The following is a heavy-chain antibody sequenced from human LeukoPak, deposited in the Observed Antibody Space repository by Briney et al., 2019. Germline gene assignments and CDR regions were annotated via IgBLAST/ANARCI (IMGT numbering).Heavy chain of an antibody. D-gene: IGHD5-24*01. J-gene: IGHJ4*02. V-gene: IGHV3-23*01. CDR2: ISGSGGST. CDR3: ARRGDGYTFDY. CDR1: GFSFRSHG. Sequence: QTGGTLRLSCAASGFSFRSHGMNWVRQAPGKGLEWVSAISGSGGSTYYADSVKGRFTISRDNSKNTLYLQMNSLRAEDTAVYYCARRGDGYTFDYWGQGTLVTVSS.